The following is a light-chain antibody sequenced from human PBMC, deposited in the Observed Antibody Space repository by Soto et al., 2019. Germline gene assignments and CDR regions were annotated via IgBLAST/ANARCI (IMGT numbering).Light chain of an antibody. CDR1: QSLCSTY. J-gene: IGKJ1*01. Sequence: EIVLTQSPGTLSLSPGDRATLSCRASQSLCSTYLAWFQQRPGQAPRLLIFATSTRASGVPDRFTGSRSGAEFTLTISGLEPEDFAVYYCQHYSGSLPWTFGQGTNVEI. CDR3: QHYSGSLPWT. V-gene: IGKV3-20*01. CDR2: ATS.